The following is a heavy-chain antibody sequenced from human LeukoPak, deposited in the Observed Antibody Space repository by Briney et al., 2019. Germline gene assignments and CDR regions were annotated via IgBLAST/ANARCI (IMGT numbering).Heavy chain of an antibody. CDR2: ISGAGGST. CDR3: ARESTTGYYYYMDV. Sequence: PGGSLRLSCAASGFTFSSYAMSWVRQAPGKGLEWVSAISGAGGSTYYADSVKGRFTISRDNAKNTLYLQMNSLRAEDTAVYYCARESTTGYYYYMDVWGKGTTVTVSS. J-gene: IGHJ6*03. D-gene: IGHD2/OR15-2a*01. CDR1: GFTFSSYA. V-gene: IGHV3-23*01.